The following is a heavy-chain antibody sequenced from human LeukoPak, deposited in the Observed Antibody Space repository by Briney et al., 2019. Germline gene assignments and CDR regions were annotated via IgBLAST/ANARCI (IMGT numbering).Heavy chain of an antibody. Sequence: GGTLRLSCAASGFTFSSYGMSWVRQAPGKGLEWVSAISGSGGSTYYADSVKGRFTISRDNSKNTLYLQMNSLRAEDTAVYYCARDPAYSSSWYPLYYMDVWGKGTTVTVSS. V-gene: IGHV3-23*01. D-gene: IGHD6-13*01. CDR3: ARDPAYSSSWYPLYYMDV. CDR1: GFTFSSYG. CDR2: ISGSGGST. J-gene: IGHJ6*03.